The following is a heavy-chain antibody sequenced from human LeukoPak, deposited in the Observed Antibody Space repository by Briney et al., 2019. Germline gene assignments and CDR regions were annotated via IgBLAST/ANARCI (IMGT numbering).Heavy chain of an antibody. J-gene: IGHJ4*02. CDR2: INHSRST. CDR3: ARGLRYFDWLSGLFD. V-gene: IGHV4-34*01. CDR1: GGSFRGYY. Sequence: SETLSLTCAVHGGSFRGYYWSWIRQPPGKGLEWIGEINHSRSTNYNPSLKSRVTISVDTSKNQFSLKLSSVTAADTAVYYCARGLRYFDWLSGLFDWGQGTLVTVSS. D-gene: IGHD3-9*01.